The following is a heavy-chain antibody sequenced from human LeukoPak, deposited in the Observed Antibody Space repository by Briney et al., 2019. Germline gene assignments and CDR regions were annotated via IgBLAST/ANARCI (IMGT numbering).Heavy chain of an antibody. Sequence: GASVKVSCKASGYTFTSYDINWVRQATGQGLEWMGWMNPNSGNTGYAQKFQGRVTMTRDTSISTAYMELSRLRSDDTAVYCCAREESSSWYNYWGQGTLVTVSS. V-gene: IGHV1-8*01. CDR1: GYTFTSYD. J-gene: IGHJ4*02. CDR3: AREESSSWYNY. CDR2: MNPNSGNT. D-gene: IGHD6-13*01.